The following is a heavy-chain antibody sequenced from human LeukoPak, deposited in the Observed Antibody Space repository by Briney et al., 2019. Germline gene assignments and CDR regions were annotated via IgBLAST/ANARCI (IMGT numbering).Heavy chain of an antibody. V-gene: IGHV3-74*01. CDR1: GFTFSNYW. D-gene: IGHD2-8*01. Sequence: GGSLRLSCAASGFTFSNYWMHWVRQAPGKGLVWVSRINNVGSTTSYADSVKGRFIISRDNAKNTLYLQMNSLRAEDTAVYYCARAPRYCTNGVCYFYYGMDVWGQGTTVSVSS. CDR3: ARAPRYCTNGVCYFYYGMDV. CDR2: INNVGSTT. J-gene: IGHJ6*02.